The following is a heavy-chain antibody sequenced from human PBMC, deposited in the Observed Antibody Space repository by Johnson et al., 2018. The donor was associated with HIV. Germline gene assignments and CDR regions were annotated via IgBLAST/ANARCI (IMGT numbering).Heavy chain of an antibody. CDR3: ARTRSGTYPYSAAFDV. CDR2: IGTRSDT. V-gene: IGHV3-13*01. CDR1: GFTFDDYA. J-gene: IGHJ3*01. D-gene: IGHD1-26*01. Sequence: VQLVESGGVVVQPGGSLRLSCAASGFTFDDYAMHWVRQTTGKGLEWVSSIGTRSDTFYPDSVEGRFTLSRENAKNSLYLQINTLKVGDTAMYYCARTRSGTYPYSAAFDVWGQGTMVTVSS.